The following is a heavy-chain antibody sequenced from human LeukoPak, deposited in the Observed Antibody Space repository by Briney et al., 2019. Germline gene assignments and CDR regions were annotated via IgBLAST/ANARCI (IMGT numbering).Heavy chain of an antibody. Sequence: ASETLSLTCTVSGYSISSGYYWGWIRPPPGKGLEWIGSIYYSGTAYYNPALKSRLTISVDTSKNQFSLMVNSVTAADTAVYYCARESRRIAAAGPSYYMDVWGRGTTVTVSS. CDR2: IYYSGTA. CDR3: ARESRRIAAAGPSYYMDV. J-gene: IGHJ6*03. V-gene: IGHV4-38-2*02. D-gene: IGHD6-13*01. CDR1: GYSISSGYY.